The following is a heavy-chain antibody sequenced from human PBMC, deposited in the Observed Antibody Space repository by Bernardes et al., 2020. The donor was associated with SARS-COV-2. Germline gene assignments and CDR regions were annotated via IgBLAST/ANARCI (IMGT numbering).Heavy chain of an antibody. CDR3: ARGEGEGSIRDYYGMDV. J-gene: IGHJ6*02. D-gene: IGHD3-3*01. V-gene: IGHV4-34*01. Sequence: SETLSLTCAVYGGSFSGYYWSWIRQPPGKGLEWIGEINHSGSTNYNPSLKSRVTISVDTSKNQFSLKLSSVTAADTAVYYCARGEGEGSIRDYYGMDVWGQGTTVTVSS. CDR1: GGSFSGYY. CDR2: INHSGST.